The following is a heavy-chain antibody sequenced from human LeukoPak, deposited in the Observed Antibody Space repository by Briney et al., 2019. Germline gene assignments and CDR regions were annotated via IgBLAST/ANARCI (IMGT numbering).Heavy chain of an antibody. Sequence: PSETLSLTCTVSGGSISNYYWNWIRQPPGKGLEWIGYIYYSGTTNYNPSLKSRVSMSVDTSKNQFSLKLSSVTAADTAVYYCARGRKYTSGYRVTELVSGYSDYWGQGTLVTVS. J-gene: IGHJ4*02. CDR2: IYYSGTT. D-gene: IGHD5-18*01. CDR3: ARGRKYTSGYRVTELVSGYSDY. V-gene: IGHV4-59*01. CDR1: GGSISNYY.